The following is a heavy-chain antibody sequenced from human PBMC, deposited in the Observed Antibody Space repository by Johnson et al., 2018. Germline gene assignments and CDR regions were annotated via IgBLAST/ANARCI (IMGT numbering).Heavy chain of an antibody. D-gene: IGHD6-13*01. CDR1: GFTFSSYA. Sequence: VQLVESGGDLVQPGGSLRLSCAASGFTFSSYAMNWVRQAPGKGLEWVSAINSVDNSTYYADAVKGRFTISRDNSKNTLSLQMISLRAEDTAVYYCAKLAGHGAFDIWGQGTMVTVSS. J-gene: IGHJ3*02. CDR3: AKLAGHGAFDI. CDR2: INSVDNST. V-gene: IGHV3-23*04.